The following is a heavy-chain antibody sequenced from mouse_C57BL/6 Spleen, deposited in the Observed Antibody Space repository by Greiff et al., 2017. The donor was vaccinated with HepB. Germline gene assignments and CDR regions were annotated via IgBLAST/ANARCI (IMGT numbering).Heavy chain of an antibody. V-gene: IGHV1-82*01. CDR2: IYPGDGDT. CDR1: GYAFSSSW. Sequence: VKLQESGPELVKPGASVKISCKASGYAFSSSWMNWVKQRPGKGLEWIGRIYPGDGDTNYNGKFKGKATLTADKSSSTAYMQLSSLTSEDSAVYFCARAHYYGSSYVDYWGQGTTLTVSS. CDR3: ARAHYYGSSYVDY. D-gene: IGHD1-1*01. J-gene: IGHJ2*01.